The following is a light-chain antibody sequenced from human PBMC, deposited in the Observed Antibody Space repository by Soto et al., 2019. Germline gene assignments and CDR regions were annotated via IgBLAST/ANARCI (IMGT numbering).Light chain of an antibody. CDR1: SSNIGAGYN. CDR3: KSYDSSLSGVV. CDR2: GNS. V-gene: IGLV1-40*01. Sequence: QSVLTQPPSVSGAPGQRVTISCTGSSSNIGAGYNVHWYQQLPGTAPKLLIYGNSNRPSGVPDRFSGSKSGTSASLAITGLQAADEADYYCKSYDSSLSGVVFGGGTKLTVL. J-gene: IGLJ2*01.